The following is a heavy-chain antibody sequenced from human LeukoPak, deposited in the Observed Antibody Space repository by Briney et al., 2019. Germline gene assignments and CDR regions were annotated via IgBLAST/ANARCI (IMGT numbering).Heavy chain of an antibody. J-gene: IGHJ4*02. D-gene: IGHD3-10*01. Sequence: SVKVSCKASGGTFSSYAISWVRQAPGQGLEWMGGTIPILGTANYAQKFQGRVTITADESTSTAYMELSSLRSEDTAVYDCARAHQYYYGSGSSSYFDYWGQGTLVTVSS. CDR1: GGTFSSYA. CDR3: ARAHQYYYGSGSSSYFDY. CDR2: TIPILGTA. V-gene: IGHV1-69*01.